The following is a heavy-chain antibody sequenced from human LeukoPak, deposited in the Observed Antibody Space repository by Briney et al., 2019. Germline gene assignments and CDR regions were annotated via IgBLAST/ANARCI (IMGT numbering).Heavy chain of an antibody. J-gene: IGHJ6*03. Sequence: SETLSLTCSVSGGSISKYYWSWIRQPPGKGLEWIGYIHYSGSTSYNPSLKSRVTISADTSKNQFSLKLRSVTAADTAVYYCARGYNWGSPTRNFYYLDVWGKGTTVTVSS. CDR1: GGSISKYY. CDR2: IHYSGST. V-gene: IGHV4-59*12. D-gene: IGHD7-27*01. CDR3: ARGYNWGSPTRNFYYLDV.